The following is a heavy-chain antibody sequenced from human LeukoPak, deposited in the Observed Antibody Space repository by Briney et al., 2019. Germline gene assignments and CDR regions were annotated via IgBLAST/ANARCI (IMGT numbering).Heavy chain of an antibody. CDR1: GFTFSSYW. D-gene: IGHD3-3*01. CDR3: ATRFGVAPGY. J-gene: IGHJ4*02. CDR2: INTDGSST. Sequence: GGSLRLSCAASGFTFSSYWMHWVRQAPGKGLVWVSRINTDGSSTSYADSVKGRFTISRDNAKNTLFLQMNSLRAEDTAVYYCATRFGVAPGYWGQGTLVTVSS. V-gene: IGHV3-74*01.